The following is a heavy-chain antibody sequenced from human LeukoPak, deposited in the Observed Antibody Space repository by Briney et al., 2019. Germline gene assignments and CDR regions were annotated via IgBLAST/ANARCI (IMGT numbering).Heavy chain of an antibody. Sequence: GGSLKLSRAASGFTFSGSAMHWVRQASGKGLEWVGRIRSKANSYATAYAASVKGRFTISRDDSKNTAYLQMNSLKTEDTAVSYCTRLVQAGTTAYFQHWGQGTLVTVSS. CDR1: GFTFSGSA. J-gene: IGHJ1*01. V-gene: IGHV3-73*01. D-gene: IGHD6-13*01. CDR2: IRSKANSYAT. CDR3: TRLVQAGTTAYFQH.